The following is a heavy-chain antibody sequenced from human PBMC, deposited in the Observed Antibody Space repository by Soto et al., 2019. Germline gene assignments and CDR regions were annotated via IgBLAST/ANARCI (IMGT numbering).Heavy chain of an antibody. CDR1: GGSISSGGYS. V-gene: IGHV4-30-2*03. CDR3: ARLSGSYNDRYFDN. CDR2: VYYNGNT. Sequence: KPSETLSLTCTVSGGSISSGGYSWSWIRQPPGKGLEWIGNVYYNGNTYYNASLKSRLTISVDTSNNQFSLKVKSVTAADTAVYFCARLSGSYNDRYFDNWGQGTLVTVS. J-gene: IGHJ4*02. D-gene: IGHD1-26*01.